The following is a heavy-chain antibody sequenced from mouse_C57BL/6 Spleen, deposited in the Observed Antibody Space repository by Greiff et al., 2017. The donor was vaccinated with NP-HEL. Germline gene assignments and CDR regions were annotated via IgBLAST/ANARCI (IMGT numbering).Heavy chain of an antibody. Sequence: EVNVVESGPGLAKPSQTLSLTCSVTGYSITSDYWNWIRKFPGNKLEYMGYISYSGSTYYNPSLKSRISITRDTSKNQYYLQLNSVTTEDTATYYCARLHYGSSFYWYFDVWGTGTTVTVSS. D-gene: IGHD1-1*01. J-gene: IGHJ1*03. V-gene: IGHV3-8*01. CDR3: ARLHYGSSFYWYFDV. CDR1: GYSITSDY. CDR2: ISYSGST.